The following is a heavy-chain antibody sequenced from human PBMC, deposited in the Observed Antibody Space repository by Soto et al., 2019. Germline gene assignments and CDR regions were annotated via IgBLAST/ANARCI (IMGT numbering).Heavy chain of an antibody. CDR3: VRDPWDY. Sequence: EVQLVESGGGVVQPGGSLRLSCAASGFAVSSKYISWVRQAPGKGLEWISVIYTDGKTFYADSVKGRLTISRDNSKNTLYLQMNSLRVEDTAVYYCVRDPWDYWGQGALVTVSS. J-gene: IGHJ4*02. V-gene: IGHV3-66*01. CDR2: IYTDGKT. CDR1: GFAVSSKY.